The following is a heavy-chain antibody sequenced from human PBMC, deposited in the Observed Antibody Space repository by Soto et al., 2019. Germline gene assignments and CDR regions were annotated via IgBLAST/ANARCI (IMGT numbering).Heavy chain of an antibody. V-gene: IGHV3-15*04. CDR1: GITFSSAW. CDR2: FEGNADGGTP. J-gene: IGHJ4*02. CDR3: ARAGVCSGGSCDTESSVDY. D-gene: IGHD2-15*01. Sequence: EVQLVESGGGLVKPGGSLRLSCAASGITFSSAWMSWVRQAPGKGLEWVGRFEGNADGGTPDFAAPVKGRFSMSRDDSKNTLYLQMSSLKTEDTAVYYCARAGVCSGGSCDTESSVDYWGQGTLVTVSS.